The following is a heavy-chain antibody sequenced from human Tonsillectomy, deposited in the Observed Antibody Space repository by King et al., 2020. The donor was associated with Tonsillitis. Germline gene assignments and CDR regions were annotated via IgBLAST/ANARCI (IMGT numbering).Heavy chain of an antibody. V-gene: IGHV3-23*04. Sequence: VPLVASGGGLVQPGGSLRLSCAASEFTFSSYAMSWVRQAPGKGLEWVSAISGSGGSTYYADAVKGRFTISRDNSKNTVYLQMNSLRDEDTAVYYCAKDYYDSGSYFNYYYHGMDVWGQGTTVTVSS. CDR2: ISGSGGST. CDR3: AKDYYDSGSYFNYYYHGMDV. D-gene: IGHD3-10*01. CDR1: EFTFSSYA. J-gene: IGHJ6*02.